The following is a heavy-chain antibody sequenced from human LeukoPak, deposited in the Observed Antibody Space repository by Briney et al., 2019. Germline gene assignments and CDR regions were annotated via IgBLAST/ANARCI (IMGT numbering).Heavy chain of an antibody. D-gene: IGHD2-2*01. Sequence: ASVKVSCKASGYTFTSYDINWVRQATGQGLEWMGWMNPNSGNTGYAQKFQGRVTMTRNTSISTAYKELSSLRSEDTAVYYCARGRYCSSTSCPYNWFDPWGQGTLVTVSS. CDR2: MNPNSGNT. CDR3: ARGRYCSSTSCPYNWFDP. V-gene: IGHV1-8*01. CDR1: GYTFTSYD. J-gene: IGHJ5*02.